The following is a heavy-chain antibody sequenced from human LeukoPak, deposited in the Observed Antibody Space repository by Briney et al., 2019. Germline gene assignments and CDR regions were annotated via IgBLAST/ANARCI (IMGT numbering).Heavy chain of an antibody. J-gene: IGHJ2*01. CDR2: IYYRGST. CDR3: ARHCSSTSCYSRWYFDL. CDR1: GGSISSYY. V-gene: IGHV4-59*08. Sequence: PSETLSLTCTVSGGSISSYYWSWIRPPPGKGLEWIGYIYYRGSTNYNTSLKSRATISVDTSKNQFSLKLSSVTAADTAVYYCARHCSSTSCYSRWYFDLWGRGTLVTVSS. D-gene: IGHD2-2*01.